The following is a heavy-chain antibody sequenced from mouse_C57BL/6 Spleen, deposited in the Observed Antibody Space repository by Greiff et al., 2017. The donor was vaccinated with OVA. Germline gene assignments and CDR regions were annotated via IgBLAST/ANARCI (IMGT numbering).Heavy chain of an antibody. J-gene: IGHJ4*01. CDR3: ARGGLGYAMDY. V-gene: IGHV1-69*01. CDR2: IDPSDSYT. Sequence: VQLQQPGAELVMPGASVKLSCKASGYTFTSYWMHWVKQRPGQGLEWIGEIDPSDSYTNYNQKFKGKSTLTVDKSSSIAYMQLSSLTSEDSAVYYCARGGLGYAMDYWGQGTSVTVSS. D-gene: IGHD3-3*01. CDR1: GYTFTSYW.